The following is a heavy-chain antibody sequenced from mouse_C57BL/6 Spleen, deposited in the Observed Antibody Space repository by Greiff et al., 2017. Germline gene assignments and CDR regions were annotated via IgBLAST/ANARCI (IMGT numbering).Heavy chain of an antibody. J-gene: IGHJ1*03. Sequence: EVKLVESVAELVRPGASVKLSCTASGFNIKNTYMHWVKQRPEQGLEWIGRIDPANGNTKIAPKFQGKATITADTSSNTAYLQLSSLTSEDTAIYYCARAILSSYGYFDVWGTGTTVTVSS. CDR3: ARAILSSYGYFDV. CDR1: GFNIKNTY. V-gene: IGHV14-3*01. D-gene: IGHD1-1*01. CDR2: IDPANGNT.